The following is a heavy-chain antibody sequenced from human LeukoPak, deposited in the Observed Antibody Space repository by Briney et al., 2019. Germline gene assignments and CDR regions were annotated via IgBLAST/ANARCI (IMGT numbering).Heavy chain of an antibody. D-gene: IGHD2-15*01. V-gene: IGHV3-23*01. CDR1: GFTFNNYA. CDR3: AKVGPGAARDY. J-gene: IGHJ4*02. Sequence: GGSLRLSCAASGFTFNNYAMSWVRQASGKGLEWVSGISGSGDNTYYPDSMKGRFTISRDTSKNMLYLEMNSLRADDTAVYYCAKVGPGAARDYWGQGTLVTVSS. CDR2: ISGSGDNT.